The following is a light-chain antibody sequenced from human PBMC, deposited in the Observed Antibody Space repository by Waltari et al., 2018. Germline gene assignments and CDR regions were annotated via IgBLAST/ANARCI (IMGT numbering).Light chain of an antibody. CDR3: SSYTTSSTLEL. CDR2: VVN. J-gene: IGLJ3*02. Sequence: QSALAQPASVSGSPGQSITLSCTGISSDIGGYKYVSWYQQHPGKAPKLLIFVVNNRPSGVSARFSASKSGHTASLTISDLQAEDEADYYCSSYTTSSTLELFGGGTRLTVL. V-gene: IGLV2-14*01. CDR1: SSDIGGYKY.